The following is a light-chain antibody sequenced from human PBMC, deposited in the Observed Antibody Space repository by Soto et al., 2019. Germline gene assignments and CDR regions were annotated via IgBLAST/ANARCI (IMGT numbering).Light chain of an antibody. CDR3: QKYNAVPWR. CDR2: AAS. Sequence: DIQMTQSPFSLSASVGDRVAITCRASQGISNYLAWYQQKPGKVPKLLIYAASTLQPAVPYRFSGSGAGTDFTLTISCLQAEDGATYYCQKYNAVPWRFGQGTRVEIK. J-gene: IGKJ1*01. V-gene: IGKV1-27*01. CDR1: QGISNY.